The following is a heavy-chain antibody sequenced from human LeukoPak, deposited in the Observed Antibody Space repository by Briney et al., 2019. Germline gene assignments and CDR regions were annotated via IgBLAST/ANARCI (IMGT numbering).Heavy chain of an antibody. V-gene: IGHV1-2*02. CDR3: AREVGVTIFGVVRYYFDY. D-gene: IGHD3-3*01. Sequence: ASVKVSCKASGYTLTGYYMHWVRQAPGQGLEWMGWINPNSGGTNYAQKFQGRVTMTRDTSISTAYMELSRLRSDDTAVYYCAREVGVTIFGVVRYYFDYWGQGTLVTVSS. CDR1: GYTLTGYY. J-gene: IGHJ4*02. CDR2: INPNSGGT.